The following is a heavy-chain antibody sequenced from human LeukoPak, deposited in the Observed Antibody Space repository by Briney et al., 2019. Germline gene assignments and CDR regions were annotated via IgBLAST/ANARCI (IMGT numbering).Heavy chain of an antibody. CDR3: ARLPSYSQPDINWFDP. CDR2: INHSGST. CDR1: GGSFSGYY. V-gene: IGHV4-34*01. J-gene: IGHJ5*02. D-gene: IGHD1-14*01. Sequence: SETLSLTCAVYGGSFSGYYWSWLRQPPGKGLEWIGEINHSGSTNYNPSLTSRVTISVDTSKNQFSLKLSSVTAADTAVYYCARLPSYSQPDINWFDPWGQGTLVTVSS.